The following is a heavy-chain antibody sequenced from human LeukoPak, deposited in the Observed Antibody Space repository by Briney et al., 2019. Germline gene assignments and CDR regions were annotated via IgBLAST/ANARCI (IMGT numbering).Heavy chain of an antibody. J-gene: IGHJ4*02. CDR1: GYTFTDYY. CDR3: AIGGYTSSLYDY. Sequence: ASVKVSCKASGYTFTDYYIHWVRQAPGQGLEWMGWINPNSGGTNYAQKFQGRVTMTRDTSISTAYMELSRLTSDDTAVYYCAIGGYTSSLYDYWGQGSLVTVSS. CDR2: INPNSGGT. D-gene: IGHD6-13*01. V-gene: IGHV1-2*02.